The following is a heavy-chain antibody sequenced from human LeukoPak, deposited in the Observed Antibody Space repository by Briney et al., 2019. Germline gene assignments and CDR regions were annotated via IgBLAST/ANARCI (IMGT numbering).Heavy chain of an antibody. CDR3: AGGDRNGWYFNY. D-gene: IGHD6-25*01. CDR2: INWDGGST. CDR1: GLNFSKYA. J-gene: IGHJ4*02. V-gene: IGHV3-20*04. Sequence: RGSLRLSCAASGLNFSKYAMTWVRQAPGKGLEWVSGINWDGGSTGYADSVKGRFTISRDNVKNSLHLQMNSLRADDTALYFCAGGDRNGWYFNYWGQGTLVAVSS.